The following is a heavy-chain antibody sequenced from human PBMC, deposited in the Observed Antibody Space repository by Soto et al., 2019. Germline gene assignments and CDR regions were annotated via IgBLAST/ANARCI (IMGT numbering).Heavy chain of an antibody. CDR1: GGTFSTSP. V-gene: IGHV1-69*08. Sequence: QVQLVQSGAEVKEPGSSVKVSCKASGGTFSTSPFTWVRQAPGQGLEWMGRIIPILDTADYAQKFQGNVTITADKSTSTVFMELSSLRSEDTGMYYCARDSPIGSVFSGYDAIDIWGQGTLVTVSP. CDR3: ARDSPIGSVFSGYDAIDI. J-gene: IGHJ4*02. D-gene: IGHD5-12*01. CDR2: IIPILDTA.